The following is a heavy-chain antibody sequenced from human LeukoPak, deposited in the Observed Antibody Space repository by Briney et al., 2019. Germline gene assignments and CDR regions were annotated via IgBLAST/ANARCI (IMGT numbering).Heavy chain of an antibody. Sequence: SETLSLTCTVSGGSVSSGSYYWSWTRQPPGKGLEWIGYIYYSGSTYYNPSLKSRVTISVDTSKNQFSLKLSSVTAADTAVYYCARDGGYYFDYWGQGTLVTVSS. V-gene: IGHV4-61*01. CDR1: GGSVSSGSYY. D-gene: IGHD3-3*01. CDR3: ARDGGYYFDY. CDR2: IYYSGST. J-gene: IGHJ4*02.